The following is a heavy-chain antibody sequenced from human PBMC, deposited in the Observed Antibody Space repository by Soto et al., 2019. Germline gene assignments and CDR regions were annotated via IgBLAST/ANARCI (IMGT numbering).Heavy chain of an antibody. Sequence: EVQLVESGGGLVQPGGSLRLSCAASGFTFSTYWMHWVRQAPGKGPVWVSRISSDGSVTDYAGSVKGRFTISRENAKHTLHLQMNSLRAADTAVYYCASAMTSVGAITKGDYWGQGTLVTVSS. CDR2: ISSDGSVT. J-gene: IGHJ4*02. D-gene: IGHD1-26*01. CDR1: GFTFSTYW. CDR3: ASAMTSVGAITKGDY. V-gene: IGHV3-74*01.